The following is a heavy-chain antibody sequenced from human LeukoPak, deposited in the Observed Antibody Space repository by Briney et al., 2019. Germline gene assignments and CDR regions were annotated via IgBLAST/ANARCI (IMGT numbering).Heavy chain of an antibody. CDR1: GFTFSSYS. J-gene: IGHJ4*02. CDR2: ISSSSSYI. D-gene: IGHD3-10*01. V-gene: IGHV3-21*01. Sequence: GGSLRLSCAASGFTFSSYSMNWVRQAPGKGLEWVSSISSSSSYIYYADSVKGRFTISRDNAKNSLYLQMNSLRAEDTAVYYCARDPDNYGSGSYGFDYWGQGTLVTVSS. CDR3: ARDPDNYGSGSYGFDY.